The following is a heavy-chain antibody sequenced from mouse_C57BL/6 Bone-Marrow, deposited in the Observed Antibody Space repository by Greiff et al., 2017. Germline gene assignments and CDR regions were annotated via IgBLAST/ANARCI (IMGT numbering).Heavy chain of an antibody. Sequence: EVQLVESGGGLVQPGGSLSLSCAASGFTFTDYYMSWVRQPPGKALEWLGFIRNKANGYTTEYSASVKGRFTISRDNSQSILYLQMNARRAEDSATDYCARSLTGTGAMDYWGQGTSVTVSS. CDR1: GFTFTDYY. CDR2: IRNKANGYTT. J-gene: IGHJ4*01. CDR3: ARSLTGTGAMDY. D-gene: IGHD4-1*01. V-gene: IGHV7-3*01.